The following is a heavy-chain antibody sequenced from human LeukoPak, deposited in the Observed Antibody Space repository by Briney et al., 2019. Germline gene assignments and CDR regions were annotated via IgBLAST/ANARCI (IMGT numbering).Heavy chain of an antibody. Sequence: PGGSLRLSCAASGFTFSSYWMSWVRQAPGKGLEWVANIKQDGSEKYYVDSVKGRFTISRDNAKNSLYLQMNSLRAEDTAVYYCARDMGLLEIVVSDGMDVWGQGTTVTVSS. CDR1: GFTFSSYW. CDR2: IKQDGSEK. D-gene: IGHD3-22*01. J-gene: IGHJ6*02. CDR3: ARDMGLLEIVVSDGMDV. V-gene: IGHV3-7*03.